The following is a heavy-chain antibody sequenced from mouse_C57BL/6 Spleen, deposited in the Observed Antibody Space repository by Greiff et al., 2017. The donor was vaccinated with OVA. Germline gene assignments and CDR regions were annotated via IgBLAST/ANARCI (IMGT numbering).Heavy chain of an antibody. Sequence: VQLVESGAELVRPGASVTLSCKASGYTFTDYEMHWVKQTPVHGLEWIGAIDPETGGTAYNQKFKGKAILTADKSSSTAYMELRSLTSEDSAVYYCTRSIYYGYDVGFAYWGQGTLVTVSA. CDR1: GYTFTDYE. CDR3: TRSIYYGYDVGFAY. J-gene: IGHJ3*01. CDR2: IDPETGGT. V-gene: IGHV1-15*01. D-gene: IGHD2-2*01.